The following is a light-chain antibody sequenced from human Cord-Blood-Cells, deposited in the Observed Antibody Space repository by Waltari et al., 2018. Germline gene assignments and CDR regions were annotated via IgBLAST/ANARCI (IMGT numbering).Light chain of an antibody. Sequence: QSALTQPASVSGSPGQSITISCTGTSSDVGGYNYVSWYQQPPGKAPKLLIYDVSKRPSGVSNRFSGSKSGNTASLTISGLQAEDEADYYRSSYTSSSTLVFGGGTKLTVL. V-gene: IGLV2-14*01. CDR2: DVS. CDR1: SSDVGGYNY. J-gene: IGLJ2*01. CDR3: SSYTSSSTLV.